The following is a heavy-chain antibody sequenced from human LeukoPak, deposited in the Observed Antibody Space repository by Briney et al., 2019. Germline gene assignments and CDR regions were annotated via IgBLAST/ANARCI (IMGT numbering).Heavy chain of an antibody. Sequence: GGSLLLSCAAAGFTFSSYAMSWVRPAPGKGLEWVSIITGSGSGDSTYYADSVKGLFTISRDNSKYTQYLQMNSRRAEDTAVYYCAKKEGVAGKGFDYWGQGTLVTVSS. CDR3: AKKEGVAGKGFDY. V-gene: IGHV3-23*01. J-gene: IGHJ4*02. D-gene: IGHD6-19*01. CDR2: ITGSGSGDST. CDR1: GFTFSSYA.